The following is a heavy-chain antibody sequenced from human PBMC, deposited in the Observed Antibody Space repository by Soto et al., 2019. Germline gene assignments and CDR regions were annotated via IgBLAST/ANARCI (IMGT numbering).Heavy chain of an antibody. Sequence: GASVKVSCKASGYTFTSYGISWVRQAPGQGLEWMGWISAYNGNTNYAQKLQGRVTMTTDTSTSTAYMELRSLRSDDTAVYYCARVWYSSGNRNNYYYYYYMDVWGKGTTVTVSS. D-gene: IGHD6-19*01. CDR2: ISAYNGNT. CDR1: GYTFTSYG. J-gene: IGHJ6*03. CDR3: ARVWYSSGNRNNYYYYYYMDV. V-gene: IGHV1-18*01.